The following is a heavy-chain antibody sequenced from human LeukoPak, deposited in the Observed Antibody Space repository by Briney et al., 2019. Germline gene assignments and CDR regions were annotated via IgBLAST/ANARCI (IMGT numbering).Heavy chain of an antibody. V-gene: IGHV3-23*01. CDR2: ISGSDDST. CDR3: AKHLYSVYFYAMDV. J-gene: IGHJ6*02. D-gene: IGHD2-8*01. CDR1: RFTFSNYA. Sequence: TGGSLRLSCAASRFTFSNYAMSWVRQAPGKGLEWVSSISGSDDSTYYADSVKGRFTISRDTSKNTLYLQMNSLGAEDTAVYYCAKHLYSVYFYAMDVWGQGTMVTVSS.